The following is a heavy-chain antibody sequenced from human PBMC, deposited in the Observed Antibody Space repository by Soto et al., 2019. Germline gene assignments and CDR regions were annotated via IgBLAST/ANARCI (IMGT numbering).Heavy chain of an antibody. J-gene: IGHJ6*02. CDR3: AREQQLPWFGERTDGLDNYYYYGMDV. CDR1: GFTFSSYG. D-gene: IGHD3-10*01. CDR2: IWYDGSNK. V-gene: IGHV3-33*01. Sequence: QVQLVESGGGVVQPGRSLRLSCAASGFTFSSYGMHWVRQAPGKGLEWVAVIWYDGSNKYYGDSVKGRFTISRDNSKNTLYLQMNSLRAEDTAVYYGAREQQLPWFGERTDGLDNYYYYGMDVWGQGTTVTVSS.